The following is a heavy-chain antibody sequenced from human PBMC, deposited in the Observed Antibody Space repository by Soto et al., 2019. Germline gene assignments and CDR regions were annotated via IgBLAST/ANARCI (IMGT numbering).Heavy chain of an antibody. J-gene: IGHJ2*01. D-gene: IGHD1-7*01. CDR2: IIPVFGSP. V-gene: IGHV1-69*13. CDR1: GGFVRSDP. CDR3: AKGEGQWELPL. Sequence: SVKVSCKASGGFVRSDPISWVRQAPGQGPEWIGGIIPVFGSPTYAEKFQGRVTITADESSRTAYLEMTSLKSEDTDVYFCAKGEGQWELPLWG.